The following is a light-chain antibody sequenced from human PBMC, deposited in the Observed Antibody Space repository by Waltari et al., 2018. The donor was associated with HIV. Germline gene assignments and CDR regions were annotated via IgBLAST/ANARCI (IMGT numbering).Light chain of an antibody. CDR3: AAWDDGLSGYV. V-gene: IGLV1-44*01. CDR2: NTK. CDR1: SSDIGSNT. Sequence: QSVLTQPPSASGTPGQRVTISCSGSSSDIGSNTVNWYQQLPGAAPKLLIYNTKQRPSVVPDRFAGSQSGTSASLASSGLQSEDEADYYCAAWDDGLSGYVLGTGTKVTVL. J-gene: IGLJ1*01.